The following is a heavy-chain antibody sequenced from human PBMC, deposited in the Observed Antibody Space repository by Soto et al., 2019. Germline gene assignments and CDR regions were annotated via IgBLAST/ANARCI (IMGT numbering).Heavy chain of an antibody. CDR3: AAPVGIVVVPAAIRVDV. D-gene: IGHD2-2*02. Sequence: PGGALRLSCAASGFTFSSYAMSWVRQAPVKGLEWVSASSGSGGSTYYADSVKGRFTISGDNSKNTLYLQMNSLRAEDTAVYYCAAPVGIVVVPAAIRVDVWGQGTTVTVS. CDR1: GFTFSSYA. J-gene: IGHJ6*02. V-gene: IGHV3-23*01. CDR2: SSGSGGST.